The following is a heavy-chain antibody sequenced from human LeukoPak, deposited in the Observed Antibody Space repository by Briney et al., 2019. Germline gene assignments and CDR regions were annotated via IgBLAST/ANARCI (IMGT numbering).Heavy chain of an antibody. Sequence: ASVKVSCKASGYTFTGYYTHWLRQAPGQGLEWMGWINPNSGGTNYAQKFQGRVTITRDTSISTAYMELSRLRSDDTAVYYCARTGLGYYCWSGYYTQTFDYWGQGTLVTVSA. D-gene: IGHD3-3*01. CDR3: ARTGLGYYCWSGYYTQTFDY. CDR1: GYTFTGYY. V-gene: IGHV1-2*02. J-gene: IGHJ4*02. CDR2: INPNSGGT.